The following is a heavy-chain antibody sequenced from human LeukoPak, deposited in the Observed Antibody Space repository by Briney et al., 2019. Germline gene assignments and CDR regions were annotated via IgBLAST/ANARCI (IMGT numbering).Heavy chain of an antibody. J-gene: IGHJ4*02. CDR1: GGTFSSYA. CDR2: IIPILGIA. V-gene: IGHV1-69*04. CDR3: ARGNSGYLGY. Sequence: GASVKVSCKASGGTFSSYAISWVRQAPGQGLEWMGRIIPILGIANYARKFQGRVTITADKSTSTAYMELSSLRSEDTAVYYCARGNSGYLGYWGQGTLVTVSS. D-gene: IGHD5-12*01.